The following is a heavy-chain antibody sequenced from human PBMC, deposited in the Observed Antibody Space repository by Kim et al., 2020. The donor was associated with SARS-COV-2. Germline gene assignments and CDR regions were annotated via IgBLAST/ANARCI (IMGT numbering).Heavy chain of an antibody. CDR2: IYSGGST. CDR3: ARARYIVGDYWLHYYFDY. V-gene: IGHV3-53*01. CDR1: GFTVSSNY. J-gene: IGHJ4*02. D-gene: IGHD1-26*01. Sequence: GGSLRLSCAASGFTVSSNYMSWVRQAPGKGLEWVSVIYSGGSTYYADSVKGRFTISRDNSKNTLYLQMNSLRAEDTAVYYCARARYIVGDYWLHYYFDYWGQGTLVTVSS.